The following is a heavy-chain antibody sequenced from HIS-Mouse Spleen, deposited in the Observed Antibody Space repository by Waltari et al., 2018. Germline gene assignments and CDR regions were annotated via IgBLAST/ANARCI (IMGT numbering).Heavy chain of an antibody. V-gene: IGHV1-24*01. J-gene: IGHJ1*01. CDR3: ATATITIFGVGSFQH. D-gene: IGHD3-3*01. CDR2: FGPEDGGT. Sequence: QVQLVQFGAEVKRPGASVKVSCKVSGYTLTDLSMHWVRQAPGKGLWWMGGFGPEDGGTIYARKVQGRVTMTGDPSTDTAYMELCSLGSEDTAVDYCATATITIFGVGSFQHWGQGTLVTVSS. CDR1: GYTLTDLS.